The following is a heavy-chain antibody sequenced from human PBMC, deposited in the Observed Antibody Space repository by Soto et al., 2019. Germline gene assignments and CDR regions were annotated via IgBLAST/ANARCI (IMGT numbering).Heavy chain of an antibody. D-gene: IGHD1-1*01. J-gene: IGHJ4*02. V-gene: IGHV1-18*01. CDR2: INVYNGKT. CDR3: ARENWKESPRDD. CDR1: GYTFSTYG. Sequence: ASVKVSCKTSGYTFSTYGITWVRQAPGQGLEWMGWINVYNGKTDYAQKFQDRVTMTADTSATTAYMELRSLKSDDTAVYYWARENWKESPRDDWGQGTLVTGS.